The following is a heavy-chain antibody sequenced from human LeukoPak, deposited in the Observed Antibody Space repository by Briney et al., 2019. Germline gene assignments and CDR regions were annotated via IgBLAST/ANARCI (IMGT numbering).Heavy chain of an antibody. CDR3: ARDQPGYYDSSGYYTTGYFDY. Sequence: GGSLRLSCAASGFIFSNYAMQWVRQAPGKGLEWVAVISYDGSNKYYADSVKGRFTISRDNSKNTLYLQMNSLRAEDTAVYYCARDQPGYYDSSGYYTTGYFDYWGQGTLVTVSS. CDR1: GFIFSNYA. J-gene: IGHJ4*02. D-gene: IGHD3-22*01. CDR2: ISYDGSNK. V-gene: IGHV3-30*19.